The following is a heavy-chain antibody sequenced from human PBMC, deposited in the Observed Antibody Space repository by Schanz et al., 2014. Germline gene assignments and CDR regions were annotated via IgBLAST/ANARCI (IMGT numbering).Heavy chain of an antibody. CDR2: ISDSGDST. J-gene: IGHJ6*03. D-gene: IGHD2-21*02. CDR3: ARPSDSSWYMDV. CDR1: GFTFSDYY. Sequence: VQLLESRGALVRPGGSLRLSCAASGFTFSDYYMTWIRQAPGKGLEWVSDISDSGDSTHYADSVKGRFTISRDNAKNSLYLQMNSLRAEDTAVYYCARPSDSSWYMDVWGKGTTVTVSS. V-gene: IGHV3-11*03.